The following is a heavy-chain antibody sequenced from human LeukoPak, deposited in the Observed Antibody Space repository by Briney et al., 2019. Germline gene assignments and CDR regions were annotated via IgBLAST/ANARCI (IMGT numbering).Heavy chain of an antibody. CDR1: GYTFTGYH. D-gene: IGHD3-10*01. CDR3: ARTMVRGVITVGNWFDP. J-gene: IGHJ5*02. V-gene: IGHV1-2*02. CDR2: INPNSGGT. Sequence: ASVKVSCKASGYTFTGYHMHWVRQAPGQGLEWMGWINPNSGGTNYAQKFQGRVTMTRDTSISTAYMELSRLRSDDTAVYYCARTMVRGVITVGNWFDPWGQGTLVTVSS.